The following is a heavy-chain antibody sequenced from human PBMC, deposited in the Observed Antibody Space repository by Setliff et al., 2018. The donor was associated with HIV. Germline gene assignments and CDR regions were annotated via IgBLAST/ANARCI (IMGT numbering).Heavy chain of an antibody. CDR1: GGSFGDYH. CDR2: IFRSGTT. V-gene: IGHV4-4*07. J-gene: IGHJ5*02. D-gene: IGHD3-10*01. Sequence: SETLSLTCTLSGGSFGDYHWSWIRQPAGRGLGWIGRIFRSGTTDSKFTLKSRVTISIATSRNQFSLSLTSGTAEDTAVYYCARDRHSSGLGSYGPWGPGTRVTVSS. CDR3: ARDRHSSGLGSYGP.